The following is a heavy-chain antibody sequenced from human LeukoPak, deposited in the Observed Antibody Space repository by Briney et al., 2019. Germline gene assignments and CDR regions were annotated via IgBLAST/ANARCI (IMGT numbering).Heavy chain of an antibody. CDR1: GGSISSYY. CDR3: ARAADYYYGSGSYPRAAFDI. J-gene: IGHJ3*02. CDR2: IYYSGST. Sequence: SETLSLTCTVSGGSISSYYWSWIRQPPGKGLEWIGYIYYSGSTNYNPSLKSRVTISVDTSKNQFSLKLSSVTAADTAVYYCARAADYYYGSGSYPRAAFDIWGQGTMVTVSS. D-gene: IGHD3-10*01. V-gene: IGHV4-59*01.